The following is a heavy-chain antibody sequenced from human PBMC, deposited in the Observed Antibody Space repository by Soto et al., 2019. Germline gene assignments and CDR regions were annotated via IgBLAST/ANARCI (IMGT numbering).Heavy chain of an antibody. Sequence: ASVKVSCKASGYTFTSYYMHWVRQAPGQGLEWMGIINPSGGSTSYAQKFQGRVTMTRDTSTSTVYMELSSLRSEDTAVYYCASYCSSTSCYSHDAFDIWGQGTMVTV. D-gene: IGHD2-2*01. CDR3: ASYCSSTSCYSHDAFDI. CDR2: INPSGGST. CDR1: GYTFTSYY. V-gene: IGHV1-46*01. J-gene: IGHJ3*02.